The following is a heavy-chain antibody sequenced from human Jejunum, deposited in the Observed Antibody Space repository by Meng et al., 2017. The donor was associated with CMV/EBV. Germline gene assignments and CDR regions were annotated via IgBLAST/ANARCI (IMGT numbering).Heavy chain of an antibody. CDR3: ARKISSGYYLNWFDP. J-gene: IGHJ5*02. Sequence: SDDSITNNTWWTWVRQSPGKGLEWIGEVYHSGTTNYNPSLKSRVTTSVDKSKNQFFLQMTSLTAADTAVYYCARKISSGYYLNWFDPWGRGTLVTVSS. D-gene: IGHD3-22*01. CDR2: VYHSGTT. V-gene: IGHV4-4*02. CDR1: DDSITNNTW.